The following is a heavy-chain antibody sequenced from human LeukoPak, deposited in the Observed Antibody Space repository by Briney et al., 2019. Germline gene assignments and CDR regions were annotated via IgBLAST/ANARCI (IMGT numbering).Heavy chain of an antibody. J-gene: IGHJ4*02. V-gene: IGHV3-23*01. CDR2: ISGSGGST. Sequence: GGSLRLSCAASGFTFSNNAMSWVRQAPGKGREWVSAISGSGGSTYYADSVKGRYSISRDNSKNTLYLQMNSLRAGDTAVYYCAKDPQGDWGQGTLVTVSS. D-gene: IGHD3-16*01. CDR1: GFTFSNNA. CDR3: AKDPQGD.